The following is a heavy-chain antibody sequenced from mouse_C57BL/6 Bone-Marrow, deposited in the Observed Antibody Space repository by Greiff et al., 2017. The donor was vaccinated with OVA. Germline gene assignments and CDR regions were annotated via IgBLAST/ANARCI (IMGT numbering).Heavy chain of an antibody. D-gene: IGHD1-1*01. V-gene: IGHV1-59*01. CDR1: GYTFTSYW. CDR3: ARGDYYGWYFDV. Sequence: QVQLQQPGAELVRPGTSVKLSCKASGYTFTSYWMHWVKQRPGQGLEWIGVIDPSDSYTNYNQKFKGKATLTVDTSSSTAYMQLSSLTSDDSAVYYCARGDYYGWYFDVWGTGTTVTVSS. CDR2: IDPSDSYT. J-gene: IGHJ1*03.